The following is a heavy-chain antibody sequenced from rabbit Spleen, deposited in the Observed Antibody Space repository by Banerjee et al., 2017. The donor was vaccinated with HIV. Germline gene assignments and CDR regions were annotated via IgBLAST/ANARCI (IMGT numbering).Heavy chain of an antibody. CDR2: IAGSSSGFT. CDR1: RFDFSTYS. D-gene: IGHD1-1*01. J-gene: IGHJ6*01. Sequence: QEQLVESGGGLVQPGGSLKLSCKASRFDFSTYSMSWVRQAPGKGLEWIACIAGSSSGFTYSATWAKGRFTCSKTSSTTVTLQVTRLTAADTATYFCARDTSSSFSSYGMDLWGPGTLVTVS. V-gene: IGHV1S45*01. CDR3: ARDTSSSFSSYGMDL.